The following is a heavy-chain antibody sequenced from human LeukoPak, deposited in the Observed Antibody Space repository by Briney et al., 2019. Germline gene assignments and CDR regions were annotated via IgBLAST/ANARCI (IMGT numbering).Heavy chain of an antibody. Sequence: GGSLRLSCAASGFTFSSYSMNWVRQAPGKGLEWVSYISSSSSTIYYADSVKGRFTISRDNSKNTLYLQMNSLRAEDTAVYYCAKDLGCSSTSCYTYYYYYGMDVWGQGTTVTVSS. J-gene: IGHJ6*02. CDR3: AKDLGCSSTSCYTYYYYYGMDV. V-gene: IGHV3-48*01. CDR1: GFTFSSYS. CDR2: ISSSSSTI. D-gene: IGHD2-2*02.